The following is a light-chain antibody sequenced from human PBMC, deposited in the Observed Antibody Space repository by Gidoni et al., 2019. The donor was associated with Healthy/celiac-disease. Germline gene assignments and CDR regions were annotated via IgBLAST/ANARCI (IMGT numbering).Light chain of an antibody. J-gene: IGLJ2*01. CDR3: QAWDSSTVV. Sequence: SYELTQPPSVSVSPGQTASITCSGDKLGDKYACWYQQKPGQSPVLVIYQDSKRPSGIPERFSGSNSGNTATLTISGTQAMDEADYYCQAWDSSTVVFRGGTKLTV. CDR2: QDS. CDR1: KLGDKY. V-gene: IGLV3-1*01.